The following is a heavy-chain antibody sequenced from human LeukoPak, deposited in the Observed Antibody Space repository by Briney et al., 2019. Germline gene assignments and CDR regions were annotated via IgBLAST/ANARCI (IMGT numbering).Heavy chain of an antibody. CDR2: IKEDGSEK. CDR1: GFTISGFF. CDR3: ARPFGNGWFLRDY. V-gene: IGHV3-7*01. D-gene: IGHD6-19*01. Sequence: GGSLRLSCAASGFTISGFFVTWVRQAPGKGLEWVANIKEDGSEKYYVDSVRGRFTISRDNAKNSLYLQMNNLRAEDTAVYYCARPFGNGWFLRDYWGRGTLVTVSS. J-gene: IGHJ4*02.